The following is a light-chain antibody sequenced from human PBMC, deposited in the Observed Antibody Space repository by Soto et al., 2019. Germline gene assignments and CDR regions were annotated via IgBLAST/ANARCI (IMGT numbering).Light chain of an antibody. CDR1: QSVSSY. V-gene: IGKV3-11*01. J-gene: IGKJ4*01. CDR2: DAS. CDR3: QYYNDWPPLT. Sequence: EIVLTQSPATLSLSPGERATLSCRASQSVSSYLAWYQQKPGQAPRLLIYDASNRATGIPARFSGSGSGTDFTLTISSLEPEDFAVYYCQYYNDWPPLTFGGGTKVDIK.